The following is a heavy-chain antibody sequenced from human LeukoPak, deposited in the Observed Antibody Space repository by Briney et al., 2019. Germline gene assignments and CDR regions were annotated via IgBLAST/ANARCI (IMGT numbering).Heavy chain of an antibody. CDR2: IYYIGST. D-gene: IGHD2-15*01. V-gene: IGHV4-59*08. Sequence: SETLSLTCTVSGGSISSYYWSWIRQVPGKGLEWIAYIYYIGSTDYNPSLKSRVTISVDTSKNQFSLNVSSVTAADTAVYYRARGALVVVAAAPFPFDYWGQGTLVTVSS. CDR1: GGSISSYY. J-gene: IGHJ4*02. CDR3: ARGALVVVAAAPFPFDY.